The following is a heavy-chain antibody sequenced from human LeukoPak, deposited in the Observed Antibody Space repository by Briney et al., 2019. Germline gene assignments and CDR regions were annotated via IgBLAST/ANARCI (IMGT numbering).Heavy chain of an antibody. J-gene: IGHJ4*02. CDR2: INPSGGST. D-gene: IGHD3-22*01. CDR1: GYTFTSYY. V-gene: IGHV1-46*01. Sequence: EASVKVSCKASGYTFTSYYMHWVRQAPGQGLKWMGIINPSGGSTSYAQKFQGRVTMTRDTSTSTVYMELSSLRSEDTAVYYCARDLGPDYYDSSEGFDYWGQGTLVTVSS. CDR3: ARDLGPDYYDSSEGFDY.